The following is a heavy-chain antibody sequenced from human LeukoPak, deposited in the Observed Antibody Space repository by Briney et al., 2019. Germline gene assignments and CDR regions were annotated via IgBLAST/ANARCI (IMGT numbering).Heavy chain of an antibody. J-gene: IGHJ6*02. CDR1: GFTFSNYW. V-gene: IGHV3-74*01. CDR3: ARDIVVVPAAAPSRYYYYGMDV. D-gene: IGHD2-2*01. Sequence: WGSLRLSCAASGFTFSNYWMHWVRQAPGKGLVWVSRSNSDGITTNYADSVKGRFTISRDNSKNTLYLQMNSLRAEDTAVYYCARDIVVVPAAAPSRYYYYGMDVWGQGTTVTVSS. CDR2: SNSDGITT.